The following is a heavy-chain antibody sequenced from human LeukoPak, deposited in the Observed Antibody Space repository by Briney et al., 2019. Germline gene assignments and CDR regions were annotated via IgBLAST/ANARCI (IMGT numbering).Heavy chain of an antibody. V-gene: IGHV3-48*03. CDR1: GFTFSGYE. D-gene: IGHD2-15*01. CDR2: ISSSGSTI. Sequence: GGSLRLSCAASGFTFSGYEMNWVRQAPGKGLEWVSYISSSGSTIYYADSVQGRFTISRDNAKNSLYLQMSSLRAEDTAVYYCARAPAYCSGGSCTRGLGLYWGQGTLVTVSS. J-gene: IGHJ4*02. CDR3: ARAPAYCSGGSCTRGLGLY.